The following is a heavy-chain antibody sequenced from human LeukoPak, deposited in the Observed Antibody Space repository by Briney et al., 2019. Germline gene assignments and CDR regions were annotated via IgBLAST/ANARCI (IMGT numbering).Heavy chain of an antibody. CDR3: ARNANPTDAFDI. Sequence: PSGTLSLTCAVSGGSISSSNWWSRVRQPPGKGLEWIGEIYHSGSTNYNPSLESRVSIAVDKSKNPFSLKLNSVTAADTAVYYCARNANPTDAFDIWGQGTMVTVFS. J-gene: IGHJ3*02. D-gene: IGHD2-2*01. CDR1: GGSISSSNW. CDR2: IYHSGST. V-gene: IGHV4-4*02.